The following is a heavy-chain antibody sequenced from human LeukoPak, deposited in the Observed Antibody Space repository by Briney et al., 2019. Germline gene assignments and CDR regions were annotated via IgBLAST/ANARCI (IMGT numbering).Heavy chain of an antibody. J-gene: IGHJ3*02. CDR2: ISGSGGST. CDR1: GFTFSSYW. D-gene: IGHD2-2*01. CDR3: ASREGYQLLDAFDI. V-gene: IGHV3-23*01. Sequence: GGSLRLSCAASGFTFSSYWMSWVRQAPGKGLEWVSAISGSGGSTYYADSVKGRFTISRDNSKNTLYLQMNNLRAEDTAVYYCASREGYQLLDAFDIWGQGTMVTVSS.